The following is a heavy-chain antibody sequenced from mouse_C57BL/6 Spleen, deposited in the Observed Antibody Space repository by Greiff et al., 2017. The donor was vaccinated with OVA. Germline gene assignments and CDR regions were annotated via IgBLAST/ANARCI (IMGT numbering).Heavy chain of an antibody. Sequence: EVQRVESGGGLVKPGGSLKLSCAASGFTFSDYGMHWVRQAPEKGLEWVAYISSGSSTIYYADTVKGRFTISRDNAKNTLFLQMTSLKSEDTAMYYCARGDLLLQHFDYWGQGTTLTVSS. J-gene: IGHJ2*01. D-gene: IGHD1-1*01. CDR2: ISSGSSTI. V-gene: IGHV5-17*01. CDR3: ARGDLLLQHFDY. CDR1: GFTFSDYG.